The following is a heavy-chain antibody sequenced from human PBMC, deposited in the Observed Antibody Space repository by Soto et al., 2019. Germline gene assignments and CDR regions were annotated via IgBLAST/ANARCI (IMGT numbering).Heavy chain of an antibody. CDR3: ARRTGTVLQWRWFDP. J-gene: IGHJ5*02. V-gene: IGHV4-34*01. D-gene: IGHD1-1*01. CDR1: GGSFSGYY. Sequence: SETLSLTCAVYGGSFSGYYWSWIRQPPGKGLEWIGEINHSGSTNYNPSLKSRVTISVDTAKNQFSLKLSSVTAADTAVYYCARRTGTVLQWRWFDPWGQGTLVTVSS. CDR2: INHSGST.